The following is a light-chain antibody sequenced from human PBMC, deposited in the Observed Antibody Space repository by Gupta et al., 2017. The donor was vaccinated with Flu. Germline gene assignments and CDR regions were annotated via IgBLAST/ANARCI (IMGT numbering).Light chain of an antibody. CDR1: QSVRSF. CDR3: QHRSNWPRYT. Sequence: TRALSPGERATLSCRASQSVRSFLAWYQQKPGQAPRLLIYDASSRDTGIAARFSGSGSGTDFTLTISSLEPEDFAVYYCQHRSNWPRYTFGQGTKLEVK. CDR2: DAS. V-gene: IGKV3-11*01. J-gene: IGKJ2*01.